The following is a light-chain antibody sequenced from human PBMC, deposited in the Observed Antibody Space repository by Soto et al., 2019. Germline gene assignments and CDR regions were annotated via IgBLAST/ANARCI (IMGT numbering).Light chain of an antibody. CDR1: QGISYY. CDR3: HNYKSAPFT. J-gene: IGKJ3*01. Sequence: DIQMTQSPPSLSASVGDSVTITCRASQGISYYLAWYQQRPGKVPKLLVYAASTLQSGVPTRFIGGGSGTDFSLTINSLQPEDFGTYYCHNYKSAPFTFGPGTKVDL. CDR2: AAS. V-gene: IGKV1-27*01.